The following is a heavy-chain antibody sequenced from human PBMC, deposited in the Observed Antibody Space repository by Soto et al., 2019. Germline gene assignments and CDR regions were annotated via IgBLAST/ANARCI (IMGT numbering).Heavy chain of an antibody. D-gene: IGHD1-1*01. Sequence: GGSLRLSCTASGFTFSDYYMSWIRQAPGKGLEWVSYISSSGSTIYYADSVKGRFTISRDNAKNSLYLQMNSLRAEDTAVYYCAREESATGDWFDPWGQGTLVTVSS. J-gene: IGHJ5*02. V-gene: IGHV3-11*01. CDR3: AREESATGDWFDP. CDR1: GFTFSDYY. CDR2: ISSSGSTI.